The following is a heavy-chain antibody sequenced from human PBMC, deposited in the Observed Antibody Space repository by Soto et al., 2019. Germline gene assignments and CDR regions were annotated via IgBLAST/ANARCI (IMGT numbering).Heavy chain of an antibody. D-gene: IGHD2-8*01. CDR3: ARGSPNYYFDY. CDR2: IIPILGIA. CDR1: GGTFSSYT. Sequence: SVKVSCKASGGTFSSYTISWVRQAPGQGLEWMGRIIPILGIANYAQKFQGRVTITADKSTSTAYMQLSSLRSEDTAVYYCARGSPNYYFDYWGQGTLVTVSS. J-gene: IGHJ4*02. V-gene: IGHV1-69*02.